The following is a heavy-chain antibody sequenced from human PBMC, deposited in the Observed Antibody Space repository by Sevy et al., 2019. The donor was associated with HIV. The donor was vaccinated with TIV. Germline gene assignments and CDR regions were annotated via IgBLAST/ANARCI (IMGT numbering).Heavy chain of an antibody. CDR2: IYPGDSYS. CDR3: ARVTDHVTDV. CDR1: GYSFTNYW. Sequence: GESLKISCKASGYSFTNYWIAWVRQMPGKGLEWVGIIYPGDSYSRYSPSFQGQVTISGDKSISTAYLQWSSLKASDSAMYYCARVTDHVTDVWGQGTPVTVSS. V-gene: IGHV5-51*01. D-gene: IGHD2-21*02. J-gene: IGHJ6*02.